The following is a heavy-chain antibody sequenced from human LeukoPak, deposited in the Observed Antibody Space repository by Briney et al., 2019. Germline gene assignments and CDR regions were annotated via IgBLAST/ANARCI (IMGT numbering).Heavy chain of an antibody. V-gene: IGHV4-31*03. J-gene: IGHJ4*02. Sequence: SETLSLTCTVSGGSISSGGYYWSWIRQHPGKGLEWIGYIYYSGSTYYNPSLKSRVTISVDTSKNQFSLKLSSVTAADTAVYYCARVRTTLSGFAFDYWGQGTLVTVSS. CDR2: IYYSGST. D-gene: IGHD4-11*01. CDR3: ARVRTTLSGFAFDY. CDR1: GGSISSGGYY.